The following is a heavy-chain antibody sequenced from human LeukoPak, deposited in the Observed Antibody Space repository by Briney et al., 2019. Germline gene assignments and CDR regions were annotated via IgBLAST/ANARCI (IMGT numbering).Heavy chain of an antibody. D-gene: IGHD6-19*01. V-gene: IGHV3-23*01. Sequence: GGSLRLSCAASGFTFNIYAMTWVRQAPGKGLEWVSGISGSGDRTYYVDSVKGRFTISRDNSRNTLYLQMNSLTAEDTAVYYCARSGMTVSATSDYWGQGTLVTVSS. CDR2: ISGSGDRT. CDR3: ARSGMTVSATSDY. CDR1: GFTFNIYA. J-gene: IGHJ4*02.